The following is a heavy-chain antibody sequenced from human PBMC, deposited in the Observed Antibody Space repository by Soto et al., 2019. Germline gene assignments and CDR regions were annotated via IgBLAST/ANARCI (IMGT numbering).Heavy chain of an antibody. CDR1: GYTFTGYY. Sequence: QVQLVQSGAEVKKPGASVKVSCKASGYTFTGYYMHWVRQAPGRGLEWMGWINPNSGGTNYAQKFHGSATLNRETSISTAYMELNRLKSDDTAVYYCAIEWDEVAAFDYWGQGTLVTVSS. CDR2: INPNSGGT. V-gene: IGHV1-2*04. J-gene: IGHJ4*02. CDR3: AIEWDEVAAFDY. D-gene: IGHD2-15*01.